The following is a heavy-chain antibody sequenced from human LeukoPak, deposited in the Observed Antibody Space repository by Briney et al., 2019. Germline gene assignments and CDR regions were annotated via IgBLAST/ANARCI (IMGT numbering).Heavy chain of an antibody. V-gene: IGHV3-7*04. CDR2: IKKTGSET. CDR1: GFTFSHFW. CDR3: ARGIDHDY. J-gene: IGHJ4*02. Sequence: GGSLRLSCAASGFTFSHFWMSWVRQAPGKGLEWVAYIKKTGSETYYVDSVKGRFTISRDNAKNSLYLQMNSLRAEDTAVYYCARGIDHDYWGQGTLVTVPS. D-gene: IGHD3-16*02.